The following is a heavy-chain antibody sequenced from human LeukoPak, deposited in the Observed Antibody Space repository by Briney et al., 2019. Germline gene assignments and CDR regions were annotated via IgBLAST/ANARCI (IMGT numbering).Heavy chain of an antibody. CDR3: ARDYEVVPSYYYLDV. D-gene: IGHD2-2*01. CDR2: IYTSEST. CDR1: GGSISSGSYY. V-gene: IGHV4-61*02. J-gene: IGHJ6*03. Sequence: SQTLSLTCTVSGGSISSGSYYWSWIRQPAGKGLEWIARIYTSESTNYNPSFKSRVTISVDTSKNQFSLKLSSVTAADTAVYYCARDYEVVPSYYYLDVWGKGTTVTVSS.